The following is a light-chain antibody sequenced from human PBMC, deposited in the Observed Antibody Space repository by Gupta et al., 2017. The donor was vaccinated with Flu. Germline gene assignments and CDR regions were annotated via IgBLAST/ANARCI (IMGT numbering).Light chain of an antibody. CDR3: CSEAGSRIHVV. Sequence: SALPQPAFASGSPGQSITIACLGSIRVIGCHDLVSWYLQHPGQAPKLIIYDVIKRPRGVSGGFSGSRSGNTATMTITGLQAEDEADYYCCSEAGSRIHVVFGGGTKLTVL. V-gene: IGLV2-23*02. J-gene: IGLJ2*01. CDR1: IRVIGCHDL. CDR2: DVI.